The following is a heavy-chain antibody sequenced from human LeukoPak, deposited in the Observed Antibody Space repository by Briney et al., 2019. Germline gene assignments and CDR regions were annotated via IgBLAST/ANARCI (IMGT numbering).Heavy chain of an antibody. D-gene: IGHD3-22*01. CDR3: ARDRLDYYDSSGYRDAFGI. Sequence: SETLSLTCAVYGGSFSGYYWGWIRQPPGKGLEWIGEINHSGSTNYNPSLKSRVTISVDTSKNQFSLKLSSVTAADTAVYYCARDRLDYYDSSGYRDAFGIWGQGTMVTVSS. CDR2: INHSGST. J-gene: IGHJ3*02. CDR1: GGSFSGYY. V-gene: IGHV4-34*01.